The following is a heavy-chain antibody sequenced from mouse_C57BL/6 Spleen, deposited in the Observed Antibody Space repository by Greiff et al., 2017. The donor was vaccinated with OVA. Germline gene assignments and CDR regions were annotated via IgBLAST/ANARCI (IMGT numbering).Heavy chain of an antibody. J-gene: IGHJ2*01. Sequence: VQLQESGPELVKPGASVKISCKASGYAFSSSWMNWVKQRPGKGLEWIGRIYPGDGDTNYNGKFKGKATLTADKSSSTAYMQLSSLTSEDSAVYFCARWRGYYFDYWGQGTTLTVSS. V-gene: IGHV1-82*01. CDR3: ARWRGYYFDY. CDR1: GYAFSSSW. CDR2: IYPGDGDT.